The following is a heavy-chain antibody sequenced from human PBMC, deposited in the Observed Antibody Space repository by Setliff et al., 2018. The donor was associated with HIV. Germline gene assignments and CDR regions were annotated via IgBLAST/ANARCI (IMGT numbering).Heavy chain of an antibody. J-gene: IGHJ5*02. CDR3: ARHGGRDQINWFDP. Sequence: PSETLSLTCTVSDDSVSTIGYHWGWLRQPPGWGLEWIGSIYYSGTTFYNPSLKSRVFISIDASKNQFSLRLSSLTAADTALYYCARHGGRDQINWFDPWGQGTLVTVSS. CDR2: IYYSGTT. D-gene: IGHD2-21*02. CDR1: DDSVSTIGYH. V-gene: IGHV4-39*01.